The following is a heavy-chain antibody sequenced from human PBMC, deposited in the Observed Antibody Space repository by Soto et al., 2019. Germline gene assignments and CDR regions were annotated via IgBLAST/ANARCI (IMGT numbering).Heavy chain of an antibody. V-gene: IGHV1-18*01. Sequence: ASVKVSCKASGYTFTSYGISWVRQAPGQGLEWMGWISAYNGNKNYAQKLQGRITKTTDTSTSSAYMELRSLRSDDTAVYYCAREKYSVATGLDYWGQGTLVTVSS. CDR2: ISAYNGNK. CDR1: GYTFTSYG. CDR3: AREKYSVATGLDY. D-gene: IGHD5-12*01. J-gene: IGHJ4*02.